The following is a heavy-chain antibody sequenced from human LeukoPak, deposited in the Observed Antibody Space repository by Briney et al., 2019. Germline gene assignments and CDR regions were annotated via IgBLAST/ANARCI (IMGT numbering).Heavy chain of an antibody. V-gene: IGHV1-8*01. CDR3: ARGPERSRYGSGSSWFDP. J-gene: IGHJ5*02. Sequence: ASVKVSCKASGFTLTNYDINWVRQAPGQGLEWMGWMNPNSGNTGYAQKFQGRVTMTRNTSISTAYMELSSLRSEDTAVYYCARGPERSRYGSGSSWFDPWGQGTLVTVSS. CDR1: GFTLTNYD. CDR2: MNPNSGNT. D-gene: IGHD3-10*01.